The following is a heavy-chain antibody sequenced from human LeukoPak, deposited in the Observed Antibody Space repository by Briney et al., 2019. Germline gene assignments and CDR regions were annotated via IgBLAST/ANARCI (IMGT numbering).Heavy chain of an antibody. Sequence: GGSLRLSCAASGFSFSDHWLDWVRQAPGKGPEWVAHIKGDGSQKYYVDSVKGRFTISRDNAKNSLYLQMSGLRAEDTAVYFCARIGYSSSSFDYWGQGVLVTVYS. J-gene: IGHJ4*02. CDR2: IKGDGSQK. D-gene: IGHD6-6*01. V-gene: IGHV3-7*03. CDR3: ARIGYSSSSFDY. CDR1: GFSFSDHW.